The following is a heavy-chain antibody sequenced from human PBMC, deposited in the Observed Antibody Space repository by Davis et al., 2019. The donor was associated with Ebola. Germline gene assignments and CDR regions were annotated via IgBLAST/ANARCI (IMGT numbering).Heavy chain of an antibody. CDR3: ARGGGIAAPRFDY. CDR1: GGSFSGYY. V-gene: IGHV4-34*01. D-gene: IGHD6-13*01. J-gene: IGHJ4*02. CDR2: INHSGST. Sequence: MPSETLSLTCAVYGGSFSGYYWSWIRQPPGKGLEWIGEINHSGSTNYNPSLKSRVTISVDTSKNQFSLKLSSVTAADTAVYYCARGGGIAAPRFDYWGQGTLVTVSS.